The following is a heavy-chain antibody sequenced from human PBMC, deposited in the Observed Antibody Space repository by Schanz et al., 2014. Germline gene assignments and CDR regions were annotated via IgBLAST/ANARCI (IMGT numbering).Heavy chain of an antibody. CDR2: VSSRSDEI. J-gene: IGHJ3*02. V-gene: IGHV3-23*05. Sequence: EVQLLESGGGLVQPGGSLRLSCAASGFTLSSYGMHWVRQAPGKGLEWVAAVSSRSDEIKYADSVRGRFTISRDNSRSTMYLQMNSLRAEDTAVYYCAKGRFGELSALDIWGQGTMVTVSS. D-gene: IGHD3-10*01. CDR1: GFTLSSYG. CDR3: AKGRFGELSALDI.